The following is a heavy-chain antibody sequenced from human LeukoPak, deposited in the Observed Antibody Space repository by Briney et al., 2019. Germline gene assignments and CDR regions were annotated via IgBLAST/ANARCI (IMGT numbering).Heavy chain of an antibody. CDR1: GYTFTSYD. D-gene: IGHD6-19*01. CDR3: AKSPHSSGWSYFDY. V-gene: IGHV1-8*01. Sequence: ASVKVSCKASGYTFTSYDINWVRQATGQGLEWMGWMNPNSGNTGYAQKFQGRVTMTRNTSISTAYMELSSLRAEDTALYYCAKSPHSSGWSYFDYWGQGTLVTVSS. J-gene: IGHJ4*02. CDR2: MNPNSGNT.